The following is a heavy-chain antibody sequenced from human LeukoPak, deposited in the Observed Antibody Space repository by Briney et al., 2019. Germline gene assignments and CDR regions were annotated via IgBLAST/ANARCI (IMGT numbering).Heavy chain of an antibody. V-gene: IGHV3-74*01. Sequence: TGGSLRLSCAASGFTFSSYWMHWVRQAPGKGLVWVSRINSDGSSTSYADSVKGRFTISRDNAKNTLYLQMNSLRAEDTAVYYCARGATRITFFGVVKSGMDVWGQGTTVTVSS. D-gene: IGHD3-3*01. CDR3: ARGATRITFFGVVKSGMDV. J-gene: IGHJ6*02. CDR2: INSDGSST. CDR1: GFTFSSYW.